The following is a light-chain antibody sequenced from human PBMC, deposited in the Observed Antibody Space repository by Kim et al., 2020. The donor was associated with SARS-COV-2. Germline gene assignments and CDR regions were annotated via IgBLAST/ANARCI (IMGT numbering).Light chain of an antibody. CDR1: QVIRKF. J-gene: IGKJ5*01. CDR2: DVS. CDR3: QQNDAFPIT. Sequence: ASVGDRVTIACQATQVIRKFLNWYQQRPGKAPQLLIYDVSNLQTGVPSRFSGSGYGTEFTLTISSLQPEDFATYFCQQNDAFPITFGQGTRLEIK. V-gene: IGKV1-33*01.